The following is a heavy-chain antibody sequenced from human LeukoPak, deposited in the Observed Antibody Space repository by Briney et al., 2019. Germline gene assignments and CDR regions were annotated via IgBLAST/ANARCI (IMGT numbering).Heavy chain of an antibody. Sequence: PSETLSLTCAVSGGSISSSNWWSWVRQPPGKGLEWIGEIYHSGSTNYNPSLKSRVTISVDKSKNQVSLKLSSVTAADTAVYYCAREPAATVAAFDIWGQGTMVTVSS. V-gene: IGHV4-4*02. CDR3: AREPAATVAAFDI. CDR2: IYHSGST. J-gene: IGHJ3*02. D-gene: IGHD4-23*01. CDR1: GGSISSSNW.